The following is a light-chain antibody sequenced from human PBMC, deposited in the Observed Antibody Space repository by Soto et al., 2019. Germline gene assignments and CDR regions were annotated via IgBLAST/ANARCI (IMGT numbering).Light chain of an antibody. CDR3: QQYNDWPSNT. CDR1: QSVSTN. Sequence: EIEMTQSPATLPVSPGVRATLSCRASQSVSTNLAWYQQKPGQAPRLLIYGASTRAPGFPARFTGSGSGTEFTLTIRSLQSEDFAVYYCQQYNDWPSNTFGQGTKLEIK. J-gene: IGKJ2*01. CDR2: GAS. V-gene: IGKV3-15*01.